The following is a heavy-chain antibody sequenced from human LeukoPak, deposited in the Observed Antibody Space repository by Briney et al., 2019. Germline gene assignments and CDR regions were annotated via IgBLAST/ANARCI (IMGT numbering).Heavy chain of an antibody. CDR2: ISSSGSIT. J-gene: IGHJ4*02. Sequence: GGSLRLSCAASGSTFSDYYMSWIRQAPGKGLEWVSYISSSGSITNYADSVRGRFTISRDNAKNSLYLQMNSLRAEDTAVYYCAREGYGDSDGFDYWGQGTLVTVSS. V-gene: IGHV3-11*01. D-gene: IGHD4-17*01. CDR3: AREGYGDSDGFDY. CDR1: GSTFSDYY.